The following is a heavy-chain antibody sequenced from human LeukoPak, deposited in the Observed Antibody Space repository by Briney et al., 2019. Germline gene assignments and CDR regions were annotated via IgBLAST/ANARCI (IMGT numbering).Heavy chain of an antibody. CDR3: AREVVPAANQSSWWRVYYYYYYMDV. D-gene: IGHD2-2*01. Sequence: PSETLSLTCSVSGGSISSSSYYWGWIRQPPGKGLEWIGSIYYSGSTYYNPSLKSRVTISVDTSKNQFSLKLSSVTAADTAVYYCAREVVPAANQSSWWRVYYYYYYMDVWGKGTTVTVSS. J-gene: IGHJ6*03. V-gene: IGHV4-39*07. CDR1: GGSISSSSYY. CDR2: IYYSGST.